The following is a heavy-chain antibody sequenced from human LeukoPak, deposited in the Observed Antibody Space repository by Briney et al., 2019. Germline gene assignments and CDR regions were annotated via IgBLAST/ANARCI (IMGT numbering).Heavy chain of an antibody. CDR1: GGSLSSYY. Sequence: PSETLSLTCTVSGGSLSSYYWSWIRQPPGKGLEWIAYIYYSGSTNYNPSLKSRVTISVDTSKNQFSLKLSSVTAADTAVYYCARDLPYYDSSGYNYWYFDLWGRGTLVTVSS. CDR2: IYYSGST. D-gene: IGHD3-22*01. J-gene: IGHJ2*01. V-gene: IGHV4-59*13. CDR3: ARDLPYYDSSGYNYWYFDL.